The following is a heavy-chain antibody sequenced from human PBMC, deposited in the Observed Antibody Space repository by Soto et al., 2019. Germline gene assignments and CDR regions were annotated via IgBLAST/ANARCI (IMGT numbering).Heavy chain of an antibody. CDR2: ISSSSSTI. V-gene: IGHV3-48*01. CDR3: AFSTTYYDFWSGYLDAFDI. CDR1: GFTFSSYS. D-gene: IGHD3-3*01. J-gene: IGHJ3*02. Sequence: PGGSLRLSCAASGFTFSSYSMNWVRQAPGKGLEWVSYISSSSSTIYYADSVKGRFTISRDNAKNSLYLQMNSLRAEDTAVYYCAFSTTYYDFWSGYLDAFDIWGQGTMVTVSS.